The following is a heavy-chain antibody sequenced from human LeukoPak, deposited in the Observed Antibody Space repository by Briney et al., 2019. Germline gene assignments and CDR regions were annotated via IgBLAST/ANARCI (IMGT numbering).Heavy chain of an antibody. CDR1: GGSISSSSYY. CDR2: IYYSGST. D-gene: IGHD6-19*01. CDR3: ARLAVGQYFDY. Sequence: PSETLSLTCTVSGGSISSSSYYWGWIRQPPGKGLEWIGSIYYSGSTYYNPSLKSRVTISVDTSKNQFSLKLSSVTAADTAVYYCARLAVGQYFDYWGQGTLVTVSS. V-gene: IGHV4-39*01. J-gene: IGHJ4*02.